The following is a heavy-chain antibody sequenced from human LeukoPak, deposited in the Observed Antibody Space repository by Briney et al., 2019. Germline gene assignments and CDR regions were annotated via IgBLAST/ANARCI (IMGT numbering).Heavy chain of an antibody. V-gene: IGHV4-34*01. CDR3: ARPMVRRQEYFQH. CDR2: INHSGST. D-gene: IGHD3-10*01. CDR1: GGSFSGYY. J-gene: IGHJ1*01. Sequence: SETLSLTCAVYGGSFSGYYWSWIRQPPGKGLEWIGEINHSGSTNYNPSLKSRVTISVDTSKNQFSLKLSSVTAADTAVYYCARPMVRRQEYFQHWGQGTLVTVSS.